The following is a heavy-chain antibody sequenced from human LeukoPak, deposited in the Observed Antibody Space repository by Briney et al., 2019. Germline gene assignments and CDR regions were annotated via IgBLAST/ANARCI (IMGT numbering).Heavy chain of an antibody. CDR2: ISGSGGST. V-gene: IGHV3-23*01. CDR1: GFPFSSYA. CDR3: AKDDHVSFSD. J-gene: IGHJ4*02. Sequence: SGGSLRVSCAASGFPFSSYAMSWVRQAPGKRLEWVSAISGSGGSTYYADSVKGRFTISRDNSKNTLYLQMNSLRAEDTAVYYCAKDDHVSFSDWGQGTLVTVSS. D-gene: IGHD1-14*01.